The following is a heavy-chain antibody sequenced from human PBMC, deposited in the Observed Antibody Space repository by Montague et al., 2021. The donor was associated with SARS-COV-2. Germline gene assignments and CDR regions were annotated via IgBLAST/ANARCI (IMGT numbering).Heavy chain of an antibody. CDR1: GGSISSSSYY. V-gene: IGHV4-31*03. J-gene: IGHJ5*02. D-gene: IGHD3-22*01. CDR2: IYYSGST. CDR3: ARATRSIVVLNWFDP. Sequence: TLSLTCTVSGGSISSSSYYWGWIRQPPGKGLEWTGYIYYSGSTYYNPSLKSRVTISVDTSKNQFSLKLSSVTAADTAVYYCARATRSIVVLNWFDPWGQGTLVTVSS.